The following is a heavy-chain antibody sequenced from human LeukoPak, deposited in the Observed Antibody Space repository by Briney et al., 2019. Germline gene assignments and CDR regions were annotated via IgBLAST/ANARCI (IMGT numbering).Heavy chain of an antibody. J-gene: IGHJ4*02. Sequence: PGGSLRLSCAASGFSISNYFIHWVRHAPGKGLVWVSRINGDGSSTTYADSVKGRFTISRDNAKNTVYLQMNSLKTEDTAVYYCSTSLFWFGEFSNWGQGTLVTVSS. CDR1: GFSISNYF. CDR2: INGDGSST. D-gene: IGHD3-10*01. CDR3: STSLFWFGEFSN. V-gene: IGHV3-74*01.